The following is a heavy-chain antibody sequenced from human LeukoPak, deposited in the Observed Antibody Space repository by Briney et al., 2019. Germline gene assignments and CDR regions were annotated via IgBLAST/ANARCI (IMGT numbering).Heavy chain of an antibody. CDR1: GYTFTSYD. CDR3: VRGGYRYGYDY. CDR2: ISAYNGNT. Sequence: ASVKVSCKASGYTFTSYDISWVRQAPGQGLEWMGWISAYNGNTNYAQKLQGRVTMTTDTSTSTAYMELRSLRFDDTALYYCVRGGYRYGYDYWGQGTLVTVSS. J-gene: IGHJ4*02. V-gene: IGHV1-18*01. D-gene: IGHD5-18*01.